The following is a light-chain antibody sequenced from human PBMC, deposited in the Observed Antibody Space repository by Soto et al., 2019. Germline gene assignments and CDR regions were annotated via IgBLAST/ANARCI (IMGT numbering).Light chain of an antibody. V-gene: IGKV1-5*01. CDR3: QQYNSYSWT. J-gene: IGKJ1*01. Sequence: IQMTQSPSPLSSSVGDRVTITCRASQSISSWMAWYQQKPGKAPKLLIYDASSLESGGPSRFSGSGSGTEFTLTISSLQPDDFATYYCQQYNSYSWTVGQGTKVDSK. CDR2: DAS. CDR1: QSISSW.